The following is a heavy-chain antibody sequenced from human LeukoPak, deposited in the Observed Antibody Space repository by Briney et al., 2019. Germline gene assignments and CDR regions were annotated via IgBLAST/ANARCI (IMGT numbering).Heavy chain of an antibody. CDR3: AKATGYNYGYFDY. CDR2: ISDSGGSA. Sequence: PGGSLRLSCAASGFTFSSYAMNWVRQAPGKGLEWVSTISDSGGSAYYADSVKGRFTISRDNSRNTLYLQMNSLRAEDTAVYYCAKATGYNYGYFDYWGQGTLLTVPS. J-gene: IGHJ4*02. CDR1: GFTFSSYA. V-gene: IGHV3-23*01. D-gene: IGHD5-18*01.